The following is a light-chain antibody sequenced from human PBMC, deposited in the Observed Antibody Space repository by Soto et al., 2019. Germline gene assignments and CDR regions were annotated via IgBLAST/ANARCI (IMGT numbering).Light chain of an antibody. CDR3: QQSYSTPGVT. CDR2: AAS. V-gene: IGKV1-39*01. J-gene: IGKJ1*01. Sequence: DLQMTQSPSSLSASVGDRVTITCRASQSISSYLNWYQQKPGKAPKLLIYAASSLQSGVPSRFSGSGSGTDFTLTISSLQPEDFATNYCQQSYSTPGVTFGQGTKVEIK. CDR1: QSISSY.